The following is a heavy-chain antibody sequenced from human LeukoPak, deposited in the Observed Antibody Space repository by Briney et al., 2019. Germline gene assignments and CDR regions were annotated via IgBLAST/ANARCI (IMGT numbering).Heavy chain of an antibody. CDR3: AREYSSTWYGS. D-gene: IGHD6-13*01. V-gene: IGHV4-59*01. Sequence: PSETLSLTCTVSGGSIKNYYWSWIRQPPGKGLEWIGYIYYSGSTNYNPSLKSRVTISVDTSKNQFSLKLSSVTAADTAVYYCAREYSSTWYGSWGQGTLVTVSS. J-gene: IGHJ4*02. CDR2: IYYSGST. CDR1: GGSIKNYY.